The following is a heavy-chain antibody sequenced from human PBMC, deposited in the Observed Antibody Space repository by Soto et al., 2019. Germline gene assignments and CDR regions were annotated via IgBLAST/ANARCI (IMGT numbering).Heavy chain of an antibody. CDR3: ARTLGYCTNGVCYTRRFDY. V-gene: IGHV1-8*01. J-gene: IGHJ4*02. CDR2: VNPNSGNT. CDR1: GYTFTSYD. Sequence: ASVKVSCKASGYTFTSYDINWVRQATGQGLEWMGWVNPNSGNTGYAQKFQGRVTMTRNTSISTAYMELSSLRSEDTAVYYCARTLGYCTNGVCYTRRFDYWGQGTLVTVSS. D-gene: IGHD2-8*01.